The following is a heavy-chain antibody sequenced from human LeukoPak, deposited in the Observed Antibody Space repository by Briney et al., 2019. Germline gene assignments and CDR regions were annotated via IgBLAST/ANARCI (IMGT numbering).Heavy chain of an antibody. CDR3: ARDQVGGAVDY. D-gene: IGHD6-13*01. Sequence: GMSLRLSCAASGFTFSTYAMHWVRQAPGKGLEWVAVISDSGTKKYYADSVKGRFTLSRDNSKNMLYLQMNSLRVEDTAVYYCARDQVGGAVDYWGQGTLVTVSS. V-gene: IGHV3-30-3*01. CDR1: GFTFSTYA. CDR2: ISDSGTKK. J-gene: IGHJ4*02.